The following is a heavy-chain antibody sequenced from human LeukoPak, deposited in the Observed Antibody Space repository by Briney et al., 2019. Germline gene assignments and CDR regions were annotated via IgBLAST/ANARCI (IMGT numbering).Heavy chain of an antibody. Sequence: GGSLRLSCAASGFTFSSYWMSWVRQAPGQGLEWVANIKQDGSEKYYVDSVKGRFTISRDNAKNSLYLQMNSLRAEDTAVYYCASLIAIYDYVWGSYRRDAWDAFDIWGQGTMVTVSS. CDR2: IKQDGSEK. CDR3: ASLIAIYDYVWGSYRRDAWDAFDI. V-gene: IGHV3-7*01. J-gene: IGHJ3*02. D-gene: IGHD3-16*01. CDR1: GFTFSSYW.